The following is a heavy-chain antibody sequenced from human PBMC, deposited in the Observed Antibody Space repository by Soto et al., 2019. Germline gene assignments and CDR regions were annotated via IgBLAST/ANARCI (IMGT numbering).Heavy chain of an antibody. V-gene: IGHV3-21*01. CDR1: GFTFSSYS. J-gene: IGHJ4*02. Sequence: EVQLVESGGGLVEPGGSLRLSCAASGFTFSSYSMNWVRQAPGKGLEWVSSISSSSSYIYYADSVKGRFTISRDNAKNSLYPQMNSLRAEDTAVYYCTTVAGSLDYWGQGTLVTVSS. CDR2: ISSSSSYI. CDR3: TTVAGSLDY. D-gene: IGHD6-19*01.